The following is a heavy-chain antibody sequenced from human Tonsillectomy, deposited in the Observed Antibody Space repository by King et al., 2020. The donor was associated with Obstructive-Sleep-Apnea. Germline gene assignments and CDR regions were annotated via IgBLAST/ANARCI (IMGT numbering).Heavy chain of an antibody. CDR1: GFTFSSYA. V-gene: IGHV3-23*01. Sequence: VQLLESGGGLVQPGGSLRLSCAASGFTFSSYAMSWVRQAPGKGLEWVSAISGSGGSTYYADSVKGRFTISRDNSKKPLYLQMNSLKAEDTAVYYCAKDQGYCSSTSCYADYYFDYWGQGTLVTVSS. CDR3: AKDQGYCSSTSCYADYYFDY. CDR2: ISGSGGST. D-gene: IGHD2-2*01. J-gene: IGHJ4*02.